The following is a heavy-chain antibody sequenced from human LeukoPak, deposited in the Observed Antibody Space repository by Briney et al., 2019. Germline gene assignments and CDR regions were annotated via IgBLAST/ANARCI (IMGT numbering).Heavy chain of an antibody. Sequence: SETLSLTCTVSGGSISSGDYYWSWIRQPPGKGLEWIGYIYYSGSTYYNPSLKSRVTISVDTSKNQFSLKLSSVTAADTAVYYCARGDRVGASGYYFDYWGQGILVTVSS. CDR1: GGSISSGDYY. J-gene: IGHJ4*02. CDR3: ARGDRVGASGYYFDY. V-gene: IGHV4-30-4*02. D-gene: IGHD1-26*01. CDR2: IYYSGST.